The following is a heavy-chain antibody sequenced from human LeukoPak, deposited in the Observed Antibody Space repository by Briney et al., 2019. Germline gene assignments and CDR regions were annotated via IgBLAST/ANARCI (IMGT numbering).Heavy chain of an antibody. J-gene: IGHJ1*01. Sequence: GGSLTLSCAASGFTFSTYWMTWVRQAPGKGREWVANIKEDGSREYYVDSVKGRFTISRDNAKNSLYLQMDSLTAADTAVYYCARDSPGYGAYVSWGQGTLVSVSS. V-gene: IGHV3-7*01. CDR1: GFTFSTYW. D-gene: IGHD5-12*01. CDR2: IKEDGSRE. CDR3: ARDSPGYGAYVS.